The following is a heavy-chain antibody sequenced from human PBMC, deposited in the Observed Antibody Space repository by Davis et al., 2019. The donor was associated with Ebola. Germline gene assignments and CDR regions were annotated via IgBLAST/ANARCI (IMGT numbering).Heavy chain of an antibody. CDR1: GGSFSGYY. J-gene: IGHJ4*02. D-gene: IGHD4-23*01. Sequence: MPSETLSLTCAVYGGSFSGYYWSWIRQPPGKGLEWIGSIYHSGSTYYNPSLKSRVTISVDTSKNQFSLKLSSVTAADTAVYYCARGGPDYGGNSVPFDYWGQGTLVTVSS. CDR2: IYHSGST. CDR3: ARGGPDYGGNSVPFDY. V-gene: IGHV4-34*01.